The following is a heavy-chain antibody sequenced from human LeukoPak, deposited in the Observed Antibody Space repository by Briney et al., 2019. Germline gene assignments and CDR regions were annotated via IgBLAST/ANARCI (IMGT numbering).Heavy chain of an antibody. Sequence: GGSLRLSCAASGFTFSSYSMNWVRQAPGKGLEWVSSISSSSSYIYYADSVKGRFTISRDNAKNSLYLQMNSLRAEDMAVYYCAREGGGLGTYFDYWGQGTLVTVSS. J-gene: IGHJ4*02. CDR2: ISSSSSYI. D-gene: IGHD5-12*01. CDR1: GFTFSSYS. CDR3: AREGGGLGTYFDY. V-gene: IGHV3-21*01.